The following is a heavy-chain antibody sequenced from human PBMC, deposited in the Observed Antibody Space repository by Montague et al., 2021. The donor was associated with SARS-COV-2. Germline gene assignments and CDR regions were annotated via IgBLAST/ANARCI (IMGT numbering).Heavy chain of an antibody. J-gene: IGHJ6*02. Sequence: SLRLSCAASGFTFSSYAMYWVRQAPGKGLEWVAVISHDGSKKYYADFVKGRFTISRDNSKNTLYVQMDSLRAEDTAVYYCARGVETGTLFTYYYYGMDVWGRGTTVTVSS. D-gene: IGHD1-7*01. CDR2: ISHDGSKK. CDR1: GFTFSSYA. CDR3: ARGVETGTLFTYYYYGMDV. V-gene: IGHV3-30-3*01.